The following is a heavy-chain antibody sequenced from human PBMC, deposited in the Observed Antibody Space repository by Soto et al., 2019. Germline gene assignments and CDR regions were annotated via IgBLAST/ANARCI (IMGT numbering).Heavy chain of an antibody. CDR2: ISSSSSTI. Sequence: GVSLRLSYAASGFTFGSYSMNWVRQAPGKGLEWVPYISSSSSTIYYADSVKGRFTISRDNAKNSLYLQMNSLRAEDTAVYYCAVVTAANGHYGINVWDQGPTVTVS. D-gene: IGHD2-2*01. V-gene: IGHV3-48*01. CDR1: GFTFGSYS. J-gene: IGHJ6*02. CDR3: AVVTAANGHYGINV.